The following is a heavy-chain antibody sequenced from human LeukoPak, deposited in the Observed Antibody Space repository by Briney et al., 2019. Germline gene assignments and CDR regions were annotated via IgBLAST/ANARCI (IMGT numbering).Heavy chain of an antibody. CDR3: ARNIGVVGAPDYYYYMDV. D-gene: IGHD1-26*01. Sequence: SETLSLTCTVSGGSISSSSYYWGWIRQPPGKGLEWIGSIYYSGSTYYNPSLKSRVTISVDTSKNQFSLKLSSVTAADTAVYYCARNIGVVGAPDYYYYMDVWGKGTTVTVPS. CDR1: GGSISSSSYY. J-gene: IGHJ6*03. CDR2: IYYSGST. V-gene: IGHV4-39*07.